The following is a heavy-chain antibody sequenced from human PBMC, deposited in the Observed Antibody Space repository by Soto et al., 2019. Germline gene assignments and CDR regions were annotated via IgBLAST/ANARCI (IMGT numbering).Heavy chain of an antibody. D-gene: IGHD2-2*03. V-gene: IGHV3-23*01. CDR1: GFTFSSYA. CDR3: AKVDIVVVPSPDYGDYTVVDH. Sequence: GGSLRLSCAASGFTFSSYAMSWVRQAPGKGLEWVSAISGSGGSTYYADSVKGRFTISRDNSKNTLYLQMNSLRAEDTAVYYCAKVDIVVVPSPDYGDYTVVDHWGQGTLVTVSS. J-gene: IGHJ4*02. CDR2: ISGSGGST.